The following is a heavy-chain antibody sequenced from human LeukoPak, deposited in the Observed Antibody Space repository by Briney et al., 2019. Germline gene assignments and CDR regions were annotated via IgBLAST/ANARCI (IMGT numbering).Heavy chain of an antibody. CDR1: GYTFTSYG. J-gene: IGHJ3*02. V-gene: IGHV1-18*01. Sequence: ASVKVSCEASGYTFTSYGISWVRQAPGQGLEWMGWISAYNGNTNYAQKFQGRVTITTDESTSTAYMELSSLRSEDTAVYYCARDPGSTIFGVRAFDIWGQGTMVTVSS. D-gene: IGHD3-3*01. CDR2: ISAYNGNT. CDR3: ARDPGSTIFGVRAFDI.